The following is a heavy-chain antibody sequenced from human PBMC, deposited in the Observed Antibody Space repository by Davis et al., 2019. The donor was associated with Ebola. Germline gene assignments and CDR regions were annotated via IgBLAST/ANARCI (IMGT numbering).Heavy chain of an antibody. CDR3: ARVRGYCSGGSCYPIYGMDV. Sequence: MPSETLSLTCTVSGGSISSGGYYWSWIRQHPGKGLEWIGYIYYSGSTYYNPSLKSRVTISVDTSKNQFSLKLSSVTAADTAVYYCARVRGYCSGGSCYPIYGMDVWGQGTTVTVSS. CDR2: IYYSGST. J-gene: IGHJ6*02. CDR1: GGSISSGGYY. D-gene: IGHD2-15*01. V-gene: IGHV4-31*03.